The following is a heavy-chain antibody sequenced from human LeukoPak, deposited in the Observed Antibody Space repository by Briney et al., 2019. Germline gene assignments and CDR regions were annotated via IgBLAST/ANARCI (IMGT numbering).Heavy chain of an antibody. CDR1: GYTFTGYY. CDR2: INPNSGGT. CDR3: AREGVYCSGGSCYSDY. J-gene: IGHJ4*02. Sequence: GASVKVSCKASGYTFTGYYMHWVRQAPGQGLEWMGWINPNSGGTNYAQKFQGRVTMTGDTSISTAYMELSRLRSDDTAVYYCAREGVYCSGGSCYSDYWGQGTLVTVSS. D-gene: IGHD2-15*01. V-gene: IGHV1-2*02.